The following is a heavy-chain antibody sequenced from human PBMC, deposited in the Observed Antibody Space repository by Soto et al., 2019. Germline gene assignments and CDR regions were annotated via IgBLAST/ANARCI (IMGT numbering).Heavy chain of an antibody. Sequence: GESLKISCKGSGYRFTNYWITWVRQLPGKGLEWMGRIDPSDSYTNYSPSFQGHVTISADKSINTAYLQWSSLEASDTAMYYCARVYYDSSGPYFDYWGQGTLVTVSS. J-gene: IGHJ4*02. CDR2: IDPSDSYT. CDR3: ARVYYDSSGPYFDY. CDR1: GYRFTNYW. V-gene: IGHV5-10-1*01. D-gene: IGHD3-22*01.